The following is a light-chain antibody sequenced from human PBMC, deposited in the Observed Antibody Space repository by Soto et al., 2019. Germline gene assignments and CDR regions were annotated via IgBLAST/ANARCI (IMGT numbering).Light chain of an antibody. CDR2: LDS. V-gene: IGKV2-28*01. J-gene: IGKJ5*01. CDR1: HSLLHSNGYNY. CDR3: MQALQTPPT. Sequence: IAMTQSPLAMPVPPCGPASSSCRSIHSLLHSNGYNYLDWYLQKPGQSPQLLIYLDSNRASGVPARFSGSGSGTDFTLNISSVEAEDVGVYYCMQALQTPPTFGQGTRLEIK.